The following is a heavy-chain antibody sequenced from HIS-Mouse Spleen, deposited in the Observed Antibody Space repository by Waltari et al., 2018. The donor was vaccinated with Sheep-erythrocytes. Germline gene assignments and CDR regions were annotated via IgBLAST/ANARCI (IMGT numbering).Heavy chain of an antibody. CDR3: AKDTAMV. CDR1: GFTFSSYC. V-gene: IGHV3-30*18. D-gene: IGHD5-18*01. Sequence: QVQLVASGGGVVQPGRSLRLSCAASGFTFSSYCMHWVRQAPGKGLEWVAVISYDGSNKYYADSVKGRFTISRDNSKNTLYLQMNSLRAEDTAVYYCAKDTAMVWGQGTLVTVSS. CDR2: ISYDGSNK. J-gene: IGHJ4*02.